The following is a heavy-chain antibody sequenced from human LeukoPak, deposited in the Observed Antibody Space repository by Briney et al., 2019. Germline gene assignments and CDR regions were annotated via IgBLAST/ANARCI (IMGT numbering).Heavy chain of an antibody. CDR2: IKSKTDGGTT. Sequence: PGGSLRLSCAASGFTFSNAWMTWVRQAPGKGLEWVGSIKSKTDGGTTDYASPVKGRFTISRDDSKNTLYLEMNSLKTEDTAVYYCTTDPYKRALSYWGQGTLVTVSS. J-gene: IGHJ4*02. D-gene: IGHD1-14*01. CDR1: GFTFSNAW. V-gene: IGHV3-15*01. CDR3: TTDPYKRALSY.